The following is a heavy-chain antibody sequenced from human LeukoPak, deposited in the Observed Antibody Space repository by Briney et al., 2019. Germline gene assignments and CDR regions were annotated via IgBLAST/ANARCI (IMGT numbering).Heavy chain of an antibody. D-gene: IGHD1-1*01. J-gene: IGHJ4*02. CDR1: GFTFSSYG. Sequence: GGSLRLSCAASGFTFSSYGMHWVRQAPGKGLEWVAVISYDGSNKYYADSVKGRFTISRDNSKNTLYLQMNSLRAEDTAVYYCAKDDGTTFFGGPDYWGQGTLVTVSS. V-gene: IGHV3-30*18. CDR3: AKDDGTTFFGGPDY. CDR2: ISYDGSNK.